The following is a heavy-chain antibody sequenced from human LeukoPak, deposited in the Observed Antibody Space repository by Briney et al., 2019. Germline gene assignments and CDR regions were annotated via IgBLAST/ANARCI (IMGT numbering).Heavy chain of an antibody. CDR1: RFTFSSYW. CDR3: ARDIYYYYYYMDV. Sequence: GGSLRLSCAASRFTFSSYWMHWVRQAPGKGLVWVSRINSDGSSTSYADSVKGRFTISRDNAKNTLYLQMNSLRAEDTAVYYCARDIYYYYYYMDVWGKGTTVTVSS. V-gene: IGHV3-74*01. J-gene: IGHJ6*03. CDR2: INSDGSST.